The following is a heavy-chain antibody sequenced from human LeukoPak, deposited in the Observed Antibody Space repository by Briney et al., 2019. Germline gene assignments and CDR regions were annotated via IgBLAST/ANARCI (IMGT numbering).Heavy chain of an antibody. D-gene: IGHD3-10*01. CDR3: ARGMVRGLITPGY. J-gene: IGHJ4*02. CDR2: IYTSGST. Sequence: SDTLSLPCTVSGGSISSGSYYWSWIRQPAGKGLEWIGRIYTSGSTNYNPSLKSRVTISVDTSKNQLSLKLRSVTAADTAVYYWARGMVRGLITPGYWGQGTLVTVSS. V-gene: IGHV4-61*02. CDR1: GGSISSGSYY.